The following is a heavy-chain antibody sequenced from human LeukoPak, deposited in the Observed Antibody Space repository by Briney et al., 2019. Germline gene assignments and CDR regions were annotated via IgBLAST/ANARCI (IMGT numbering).Heavy chain of an antibody. CDR2: ISGSGSVS. Sequence: PGGSLRLSCAASGFTFSSYSMNWLRQAPGKGLEWFSYISGSGSVSYYEDSVKGRFTISRDNAKNSLYLQMNSLRDEDTALYYCARDGGFGFLAAFDIWGQGTMVTVSS. J-gene: IGHJ3*02. CDR1: GFTFSSYS. D-gene: IGHD3-10*01. CDR3: ARDGGFGFLAAFDI. V-gene: IGHV3-48*02.